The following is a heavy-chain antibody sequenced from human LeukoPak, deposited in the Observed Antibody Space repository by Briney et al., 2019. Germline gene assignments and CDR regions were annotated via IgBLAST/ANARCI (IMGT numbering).Heavy chain of an antibody. CDR3: AGSVYHDSSGYYWGAFDL. CDR1: GGSISNKSHY. CDR2: IPYSGTT. D-gene: IGHD3-22*01. J-gene: IGHJ3*01. Sequence: PSETLSLTCTVSGGSISNKSHYWGWIRQTPGKGLEWIGSIPYSGTTYYNPSLKSRVTISVDTSKNQFSLKLTSVTAADTAVYYCAGSVYHDSSGYYWGAFDLWGQGTMVTVSS. V-gene: IGHV4-39*01.